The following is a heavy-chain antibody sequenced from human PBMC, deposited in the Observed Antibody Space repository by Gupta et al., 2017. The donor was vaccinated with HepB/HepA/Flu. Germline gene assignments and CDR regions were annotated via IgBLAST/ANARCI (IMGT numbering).Heavy chain of an antibody. D-gene: IGHD6-13*01. V-gene: IGHV3-23*01. CDR3: AKNFGRQSYSTSWYAVDI. CDR2: ISGGGSRT. CDR1: GFTFSRYS. J-gene: IGHJ3*02. Sequence: EVQLLASGGGLVQPGGSLRLSCAASGFTFSRYSRSWVRQAQGKGLEWVSGISGGGSRTYYADSVKGRFTISRDNFKNTLYLQMNSLRAEDTAVYYCAKNFGRQSYSTSWYAVDIWGQGTMVTVSS.